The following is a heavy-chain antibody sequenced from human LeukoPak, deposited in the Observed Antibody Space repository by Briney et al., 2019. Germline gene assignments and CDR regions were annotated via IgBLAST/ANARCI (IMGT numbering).Heavy chain of an antibody. CDR3: ARWGRYCSSTSCHHAGNDAFDI. CDR2: FYPGDSET. V-gene: IGHV5-51*01. D-gene: IGHD2-2*01. CDR1: GSIFTSYW. Sequence: GASRQISGKGSGSIFTSYWIGWVRQLPGKGREGTGIFYPGDSETRYSPSCQGQVTISADKSISTAYLQSSSLKASDTAMYYCARWGRYCSSTSCHHAGNDAFDIWGQGTMVTVSS. J-gene: IGHJ3*02.